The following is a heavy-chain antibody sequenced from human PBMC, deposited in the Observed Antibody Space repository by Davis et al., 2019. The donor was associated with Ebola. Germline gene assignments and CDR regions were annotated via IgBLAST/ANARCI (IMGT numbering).Heavy chain of an antibody. CDR3: ATGGYCSSTSCYPYFQH. CDR2: IYYSGST. D-gene: IGHD2-2*01. V-gene: IGHV4-39*07. CDR1: GGSISSYY. J-gene: IGHJ1*01. Sequence: PSETLSLTCTVSGGSISSYYWGWIRQPPGKGLEWIGSIYYSGSTYYNPSLKSRVTISVDTSKNQFSLKLSSVTAADTAVYYCATGGYCSSTSCYPYFQHWGQGTLVTVSS.